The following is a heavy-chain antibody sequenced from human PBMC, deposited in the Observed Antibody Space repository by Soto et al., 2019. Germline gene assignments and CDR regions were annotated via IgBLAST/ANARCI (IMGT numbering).Heavy chain of an antibody. D-gene: IGHD2-2*01. J-gene: IGHJ4*02. CDR1: GFSLSTRDVG. Sequence: QITLNESGPPLVKPTQTLTLTCTFSGFSLSTRDVGVGWIRQPPGEALEWLGVVYWDDSKTYSPSLESRLTITTDTSKNQVVLRMTKMDPGDTATYYCAHCRGGVASFWGQGTLVTVSS. CDR3: AHCRGGVASF. V-gene: IGHV2-5*02. CDR2: VYWDDSK.